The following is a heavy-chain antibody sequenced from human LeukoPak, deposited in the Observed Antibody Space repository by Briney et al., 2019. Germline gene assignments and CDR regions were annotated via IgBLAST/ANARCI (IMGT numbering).Heavy chain of an antibody. CDR2: IHADSGNT. V-gene: IGHV1-3*01. CDR1: GYTFTTCA. CDR3: TIGLAGDWDAFDI. J-gene: IGHJ3*02. D-gene: IGHD6-19*01. Sequence: AASVKVSCKTSGYTFTTCAVHWVRQAPGQRLEWMGWIHADSGNTKYSQKLQGRVAIARDTSASTIYMELTSLRIEDTAVYFCTIGLAGDWDAFDIWGLGTMVTVSS.